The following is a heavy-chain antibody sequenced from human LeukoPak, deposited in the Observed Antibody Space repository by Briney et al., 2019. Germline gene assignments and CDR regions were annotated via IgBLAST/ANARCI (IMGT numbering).Heavy chain of an antibody. CDR3: AKDLQYFGSGSSPLVH. CDR1: GFTFSSYP. D-gene: IGHD3-10*01. J-gene: IGHJ4*02. CDR2: ISDSADRT. Sequence: PGGSLRLSCAASGFTFSSYPMSWVRQAPGKGLEWVSGISDSADRTYYADSVKGRFTISRDNSKNTLYLQMNDLGAEDTALYYCAKDLQYFGSGSSPLVHWGQGTLVTVSS. V-gene: IGHV3-23*01.